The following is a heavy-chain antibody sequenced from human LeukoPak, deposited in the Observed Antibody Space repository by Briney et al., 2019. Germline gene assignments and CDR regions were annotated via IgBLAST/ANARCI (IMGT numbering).Heavy chain of an antibody. CDR2: IRYDGSNK. D-gene: IGHD1-26*01. CDR3: VTRGGGSYLIRRYYYMDV. Sequence: PGVSLRLSCAASGFTFSSYGMHWVRQAPGKGLEWVAFIRYDGSNKYYADSVKGRFTLSRDNSKTTLYLQMNSLRAEDTAVYYCVTRGGGSYLIRRYYYMDVWGKETTVTISS. V-gene: IGHV3-30*02. CDR1: GFTFSSYG. J-gene: IGHJ6*03.